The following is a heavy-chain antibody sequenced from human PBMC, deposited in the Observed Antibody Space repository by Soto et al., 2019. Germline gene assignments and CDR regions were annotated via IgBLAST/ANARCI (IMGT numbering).Heavy chain of an antibody. CDR3: EREGPAPYYYYGMDV. CDR1: GYSFTTYG. CDR2: ISGYNGNT. J-gene: IGHJ6*02. V-gene: IGHV1-18*01. Sequence: QVQLVQSRGAVKKPGASVKVSCKTSGYSFTTYGISWVRQAPGQGLEWMGWISGYNGNTNYAQNLQGRVTMTTDTSTSTAYMELRSLRSDDTAVYYCEREGPAPYYYYGMDVWGQGSTVTVSS.